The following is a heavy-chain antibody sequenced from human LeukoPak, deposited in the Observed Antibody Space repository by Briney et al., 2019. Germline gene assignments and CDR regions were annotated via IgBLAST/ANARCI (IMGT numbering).Heavy chain of an antibody. CDR2: IHQDGNEK. V-gene: IGHV3-7*03. Sequence: PGGSLRLSCAASGFTFSTYWMSWVRQAPGKGLEWVANIHQDGNEKYYVDSVKVRFTISRDNAKNSLYLQMNSLRAEDAAVYYCARGDKFSGDYWGQGTLVTVSS. D-gene: IGHD3-16*01. CDR3: ARGDKFSGDY. CDR1: GFTFSTYW. J-gene: IGHJ4*02.